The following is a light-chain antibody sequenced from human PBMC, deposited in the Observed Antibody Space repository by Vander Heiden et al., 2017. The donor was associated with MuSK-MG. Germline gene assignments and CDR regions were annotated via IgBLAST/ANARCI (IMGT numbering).Light chain of an antibody. CDR3: QIWDRSTAVI. Sequence: SYELTQPPSVSVSPGQTANITCSGDRLGDKYVCWYQQKPGQSPVLVIYQDTKRPSGIPERISASSSGNRATLTISGTQAMDEADYYCQIWDRSTAVIFGGGTKLTVL. J-gene: IGLJ2*01. V-gene: IGLV3-1*01. CDR1: RLGDKY. CDR2: QDT.